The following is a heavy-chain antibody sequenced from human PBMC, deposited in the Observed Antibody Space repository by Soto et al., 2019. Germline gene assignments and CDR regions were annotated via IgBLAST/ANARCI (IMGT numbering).Heavy chain of an antibody. CDR2: TTYTGNN. CDR3: ARDMHAGFTHYIDP. D-gene: IGHD4-4*01. CDR1: GGSVTSYH. J-gene: IGHJ5*02. V-gene: IGHV4-59*02. Sequence: PADTLSLTCGVSGGSVTSYHWSWIRQVPGNGLEWIAYTTYTGNNNYKLSLKGRVTISMDTSKSQWSLKLTSMAAADTGVYYCARDMHAGFTHYIDPWGQGTLVTVSS.